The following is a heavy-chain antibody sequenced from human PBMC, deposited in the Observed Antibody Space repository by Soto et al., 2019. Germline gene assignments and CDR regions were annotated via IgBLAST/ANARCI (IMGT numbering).Heavy chain of an antibody. CDR2: IIPIFGTA. Sequence: AASVKVSCKASGGTFSSYAISWVRQAPGQGLEWMGGIIPIFGTANYAQKFQGRVTITADESTSTAYMELSSLRSEDTAVYYCARESSGAFDIWGQGTMVTVSS. J-gene: IGHJ3*02. V-gene: IGHV1-69*13. CDR1: GGTFSSYA. D-gene: IGHD3-10*01. CDR3: ARESSGAFDI.